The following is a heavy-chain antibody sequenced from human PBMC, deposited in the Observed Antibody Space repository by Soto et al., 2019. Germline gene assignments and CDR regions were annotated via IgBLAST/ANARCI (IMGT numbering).Heavy chain of an antibody. CDR3: ASRASSGSLNWFDP. CDR1: GYTFTNYE. V-gene: IGHV1-8*01. J-gene: IGHJ5*02. Sequence: ASVKVSCKASGYTFTNYEINWVRQATGQGLEWMGWMNPGSGNTGYAHKFQGRVTMTRNISISTSYMELSRLGSDDTAIYYWASRASSGSLNWFDPWGQGTLVTVSS. CDR2: MNPGSGNT. D-gene: IGHD3-10*01.